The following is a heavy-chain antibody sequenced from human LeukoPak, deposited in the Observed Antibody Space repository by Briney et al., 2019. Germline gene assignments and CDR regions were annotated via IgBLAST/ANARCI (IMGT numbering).Heavy chain of an antibody. V-gene: IGHV1-69*05. CDR2: IIPIFGTA. D-gene: IGHD6-13*01. J-gene: IGHJ5*02. CDR1: GGIFSSYA. CDR3: ARDLYSSWYLSNWFDP. Sequence: SVKVSCKASGGIFSSYAISWVRQAPGQGLEWMGRIIPIFGTANYAQKFQGRVTITTDESTSTAYMELSSLRSEDTAVYYCARDLYSSWYLSNWFDPWGQGTLVTVSS.